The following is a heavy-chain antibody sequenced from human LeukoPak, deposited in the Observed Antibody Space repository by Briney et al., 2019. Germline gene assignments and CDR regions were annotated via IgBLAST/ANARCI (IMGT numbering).Heavy chain of an antibody. CDR3: ARLPKVVSGSYQGWFDP. J-gene: IGHJ5*02. Sequence: SETLSLTCSVSGGSVSDYYWSWIRQSPGKGLEWIGYFYYSGRSRFNPSLKSRVAISVDTSNNQFSLKLTSVTAADTAVYYCARLPKVVSGSYQGWFDPWGQGTLVTVSS. CDR1: GGSVSDYY. D-gene: IGHD1-26*01. V-gene: IGHV4-59*08. CDR2: FYYSGRS.